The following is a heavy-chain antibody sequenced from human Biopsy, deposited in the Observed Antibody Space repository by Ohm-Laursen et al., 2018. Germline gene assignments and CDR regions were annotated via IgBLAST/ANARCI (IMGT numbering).Heavy chain of an antibody. CDR3: ARTPRDSFWSGSYKRGLWFDP. Sequence: ETLSLTCSVSGGSISSSTYYWGWIRQPPGKGLEWIGHVYNGGITNYNPSLKSRVTISKDTSKNQFSLQVNSVTAADTAVYYCARTPRDSFWSGSYKRGLWFDPWGQGTLVIVSS. J-gene: IGHJ5*02. CDR1: GGSISSSTYY. CDR2: VYNGGIT. V-gene: IGHV4-61*05. D-gene: IGHD3-3*01.